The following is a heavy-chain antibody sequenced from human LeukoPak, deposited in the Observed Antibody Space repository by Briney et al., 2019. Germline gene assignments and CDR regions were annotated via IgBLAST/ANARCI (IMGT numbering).Heavy chain of an antibody. CDR3: ASADIVVVPAAIKGDAFDI. CDR2: IYYSGRT. D-gene: IGHD2-2*02. CDR1: GGSISSSRYY. Sequence: SETLSLTCTVSGGSISSSRYYWGWIRQPPGKGLEWIGNIYYSGRTYYNSSLESRVTISVDTSKNQFSLKLSSVTAADTAVYYCASADIVVVPAAIKGDAFDIWGQGTMVTVSS. J-gene: IGHJ3*02. V-gene: IGHV4-39*01.